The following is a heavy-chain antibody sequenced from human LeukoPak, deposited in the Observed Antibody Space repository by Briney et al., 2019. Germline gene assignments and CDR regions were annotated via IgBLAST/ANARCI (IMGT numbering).Heavy chain of an antibody. Sequence: SEALSLTCTVSGGSISSSSYYWGWIRQPPGKGLEWIGSIYYSGSTYYNPSLKSRVTISVDTSKNQFSLKLSSVTAADTAVYYCARVEMATIDYWGQGTLVTVSS. D-gene: IGHD5-24*01. V-gene: IGHV4-39*07. CDR1: GGSISSSSYY. CDR3: ARVEMATIDY. CDR2: IYYSGST. J-gene: IGHJ4*02.